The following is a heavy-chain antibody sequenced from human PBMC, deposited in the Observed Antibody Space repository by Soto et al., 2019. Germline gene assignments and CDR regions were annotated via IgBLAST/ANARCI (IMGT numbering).Heavy chain of an antibody. CDR1: GFTFSSYS. V-gene: IGHV3-21*01. CDR2: ISSSSSYI. Sequence: GGSLRLSCAASGFTFSSYSMNWVRQAPGKGLEWVSSISSSSSYIYYADSVKGRFTISRDNAKNSPYLQMNSLRAEDTAVYYCARDLGPYSSSFDYWGQGTLVTVSS. D-gene: IGHD6-13*01. J-gene: IGHJ4*02. CDR3: ARDLGPYSSSFDY.